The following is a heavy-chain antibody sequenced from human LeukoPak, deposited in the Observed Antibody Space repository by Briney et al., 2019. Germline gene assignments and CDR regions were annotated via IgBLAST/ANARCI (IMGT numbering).Heavy chain of an antibody. CDR3: ATSLLWFGELSAFDI. V-gene: IGHV5-51*01. J-gene: IGHJ3*02. CDR2: IYPGDFDT. D-gene: IGHD3-10*01. CDR1: GYSFTSYW. Sequence: GESLKISCKGSGYSFTSYWIGWVRQMPGKGLEWMGMIYPGDFDTRYSPSFEGQVTISADKSISTAYLQWSSLKASDTAMYYCATSLLWFGELSAFDIWGQGTMVTVSS.